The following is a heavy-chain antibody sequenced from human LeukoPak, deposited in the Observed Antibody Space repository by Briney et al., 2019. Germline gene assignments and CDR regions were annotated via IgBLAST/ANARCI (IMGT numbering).Heavy chain of an antibody. J-gene: IGHJ2*01. CDR2: IYPGDSDT. CDR3: ARSMGLVHLLWYFDL. Sequence: GESLKISCKGSGYSFTSYWIGWVRQMPGKGLEWMGIIYPGDSDTRYSPSFQGQVTISADKSISTAYLQWSSLKASDTAMYYCARSMGLVHLLWYFDLWGRGTLVTVSS. CDR1: GYSFTSYW. D-gene: IGHD6-19*01. V-gene: IGHV5-51*01.